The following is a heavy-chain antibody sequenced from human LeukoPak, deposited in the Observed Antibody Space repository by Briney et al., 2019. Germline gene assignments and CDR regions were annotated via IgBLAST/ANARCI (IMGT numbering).Heavy chain of an antibody. Sequence: GGSLRLSCAAYGFTFSGYGMHWVRQAPGKELEWVAFIRYDGTNKYYADSVKGRFTISRDNSKNTLYLQMNSLRAEDTALYYCAKGYSSSWSYPLDAFDIWGQGTMVTVSS. CDR1: GFTFSGYG. CDR3: AKGYSSSWSYPLDAFDI. J-gene: IGHJ3*02. D-gene: IGHD6-13*01. V-gene: IGHV3-30*02. CDR2: IRYDGTNK.